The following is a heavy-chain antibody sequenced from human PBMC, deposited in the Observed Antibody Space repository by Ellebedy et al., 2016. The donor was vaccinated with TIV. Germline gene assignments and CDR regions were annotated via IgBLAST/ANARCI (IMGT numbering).Heavy chain of an antibody. CDR1: GYRFTSYW. CDR2: IDPSDSYT. CDR3: ARLETDRYYYGMDV. Sequence: PGGSLRLSCKGSGYRFTSYWISRVRQMPGKGLEWMGRIDPSDSYTNYSPSFQGHVTISADKSTSTAYLQWSSLKASDTAMYYCARLETDRYYYGMDVWGQGTTVTVSS. V-gene: IGHV5-10-1*01. J-gene: IGHJ6*02. D-gene: IGHD1-1*01.